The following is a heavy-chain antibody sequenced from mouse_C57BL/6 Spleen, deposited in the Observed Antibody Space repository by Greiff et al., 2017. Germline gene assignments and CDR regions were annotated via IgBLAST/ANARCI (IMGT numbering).Heavy chain of an antibody. CDR1: GYNIKDDY. CDR2: IDPENGDT. CDR3: TTSDYGSSYDWYFDV. D-gene: IGHD1-1*01. Sequence: VQLQQSGAELVRPGASVKLSCTASGYNIKDDYMHWVKQRPEQGLEWIGWIDPENGDTEYASKFQSKATITVDTSSNTAYLQLSSLTSEDTAVYYCTTSDYGSSYDWYFDVWGTGTTVTVSS. V-gene: IGHV14-4*01. J-gene: IGHJ1*03.